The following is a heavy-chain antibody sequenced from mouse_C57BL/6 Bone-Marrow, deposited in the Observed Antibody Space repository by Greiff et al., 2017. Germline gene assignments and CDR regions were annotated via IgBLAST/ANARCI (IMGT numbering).Heavy chain of an antibody. V-gene: IGHV1-63*01. CDR3: ALYDGYFSFGD. D-gene: IGHD2-3*01. CDR2: IYPGGGYT. J-gene: IGHJ2*01. CDR1: GYTFTNYW. Sequence: VKLQQSGAELVRPGTSVKMSCKASGYTFTNYWIGWAKQRPGHGLEWIGDIYPGGGYTNYNEKFKGKATLTADKSSSTAYMQFSSLTSEDSAIYYCALYDGYFSFGDWGQGTTLTVSS.